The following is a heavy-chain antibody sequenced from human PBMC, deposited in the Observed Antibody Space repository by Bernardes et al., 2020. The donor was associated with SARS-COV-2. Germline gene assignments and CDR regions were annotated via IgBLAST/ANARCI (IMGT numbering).Heavy chain of an antibody. D-gene: IGHD3-10*01. CDR3: ARHDRLLLWFGPGSFDY. J-gene: IGHJ4*02. CDR2: IYTSGST. CDR1: GGSISSYY. V-gene: IGHV4-4*07. Sequence: SETLSLTCTVSGGSISSYYWSWIRQPAGKGLEWIGRIYTSGSTNYNPSLKSRVTMSVDTSKNQFSLKLSSVTAADTAVYYCARHDRLLLWFGPGSFDYWGQGTLVTVSS.